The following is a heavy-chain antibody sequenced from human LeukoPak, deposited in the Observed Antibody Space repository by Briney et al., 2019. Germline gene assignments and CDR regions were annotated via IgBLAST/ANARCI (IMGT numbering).Heavy chain of an antibody. D-gene: IGHD3-22*01. J-gene: IGHJ6*02. CDR2: IYYSGST. CDR3: ARDAWDYDSSGSAYYYYGMDV. CDR1: GGSISSGGYY. Sequence: PSETLSLTCTVSGGSISSGGYYWSWIRQHPGKGLEWIGYIYYSGSTYYNPSLKSRVTISVDTSKNQFSLKLSSVTAADTAVYYCARDAWDYDSSGSAYYYYGMDVWGQGTTVTVSS. V-gene: IGHV4-31*03.